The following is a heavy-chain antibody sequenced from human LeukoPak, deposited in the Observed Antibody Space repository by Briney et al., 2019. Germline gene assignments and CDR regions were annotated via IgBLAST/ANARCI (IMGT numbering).Heavy chain of an antibody. CDR3: ARDYGSGSS. CDR2: IYYSGST. V-gene: IGHV4-39*07. J-gene: IGHJ4*02. CDR1: GGSIGSSSYY. Sequence: SETLSLTCTVSGGSIGSSSYYWGWIRQPPGKGLEWIGSIYYSGSTYYNPSLKSRVTISVDTSKNQFSLKLSSVTAADTAVYYCARDYGSGSSWGQGTLVTVSS. D-gene: IGHD3-10*01.